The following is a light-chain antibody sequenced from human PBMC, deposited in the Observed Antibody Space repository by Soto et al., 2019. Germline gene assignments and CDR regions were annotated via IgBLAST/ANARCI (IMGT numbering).Light chain of an antibody. Sequence: QSVLTQPASVSGSPGQSITISCTGTSSDVGDYNYVSWYQQHPGKAPKLMIYDVTNRPSGVSNRFSGSKSGNTASLTISGLQAEDEADYYCSSYTSSSFYVFGTGTKLT. CDR1: SSDVGDYNY. J-gene: IGLJ1*01. CDR2: DVT. V-gene: IGLV2-14*01. CDR3: SSYTSSSFYV.